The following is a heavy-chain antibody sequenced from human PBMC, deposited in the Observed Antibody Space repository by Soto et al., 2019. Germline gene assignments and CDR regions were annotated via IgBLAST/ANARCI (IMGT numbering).Heavy chain of an antibody. CDR3: ARGAVYDFWSGYYYFDY. V-gene: IGHV1-46*01. Sequence: GASVKVSCKASGYTFTSYYMHWVRQAPGQGLEWMGIINPSGGSTSYAQKFQGRVTMTRDTSTSTVYMELSSLRSEDTAVYYCARGAVYDFWSGYYYFDYWGQGTLVTVSS. J-gene: IGHJ4*02. CDR2: INPSGGST. CDR1: GYTFTSYY. D-gene: IGHD3-3*01.